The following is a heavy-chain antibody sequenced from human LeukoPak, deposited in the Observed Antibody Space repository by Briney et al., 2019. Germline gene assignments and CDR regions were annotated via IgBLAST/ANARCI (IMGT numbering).Heavy chain of an antibody. Sequence: SETLSLTCTVSGGSISSYYWSWIRQPPGKGLEWIGYIYYSGSTNYNPSLKSRVTISVDTSKNQFSLTLISVTAADTAVYYCARAVVRGVKAWFDPWGQGTLVTVSS. CDR2: IYYSGST. CDR1: GGSISSYY. CDR3: ARAVVRGVKAWFDP. J-gene: IGHJ5*02. V-gene: IGHV4-59*01. D-gene: IGHD3-10*01.